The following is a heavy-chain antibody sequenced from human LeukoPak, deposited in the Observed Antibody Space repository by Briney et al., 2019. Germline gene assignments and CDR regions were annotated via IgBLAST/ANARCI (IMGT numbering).Heavy chain of an antibody. CDR1: GGSISSGGYY. CDR3: ARVSSGGSGSYSWFDP. V-gene: IGHV4-31*03. CDR2: IYYSRST. Sequence: SQSLSLTCTVSGGSISSGGYYWVWLRPHPGKGLEWIGCIYYSRSTYYNSSLKSRVTMAGDTFKSQCSLKLSSVTAADTAVYYCARVSSGGSGSYSWFDPWGRGTLVTVSS. J-gene: IGHJ5*02. D-gene: IGHD3-10*01.